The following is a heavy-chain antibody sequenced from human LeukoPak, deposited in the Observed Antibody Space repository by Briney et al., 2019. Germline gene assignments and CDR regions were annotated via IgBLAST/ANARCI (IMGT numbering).Heavy chain of an antibody. J-gene: IGHJ3*02. V-gene: IGHV1-2*02. CDR3: ARDSIVGATHDAFDI. D-gene: IGHD1-26*01. CDR2: INPNSGGT. CDR1: GYTFTSYY. Sequence: WASVKVSCKASGYTFTSYYMHWVRQAPGQGLEWMGWINPNSGGTNYAQKFQGRVTMTRDTSISTAYMELSRLRSDDTAVYYCARDSIVGATHDAFDIWGQGTMVTVSS.